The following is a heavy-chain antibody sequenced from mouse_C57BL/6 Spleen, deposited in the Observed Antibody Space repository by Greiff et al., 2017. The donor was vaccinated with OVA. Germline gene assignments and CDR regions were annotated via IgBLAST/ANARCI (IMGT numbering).Heavy chain of an antibody. J-gene: IGHJ2*01. CDR2: INPSNGGT. CDR1: GYTFTSYW. CDR3: ASSITPLYYCDY. D-gene: IGHD1-1*01. V-gene: IGHV1-53*01. Sequence: VQLQQPGTELVKPGASVKLSCKASGYTFTSYWMHWVKQRPGQGLEWIGNINPSNGGTNYNEKFKSKATLTVDKSSSTAYMQLSSLTSEDSAVDYCASSITPLYYCDYWGQGTTLTVSS.